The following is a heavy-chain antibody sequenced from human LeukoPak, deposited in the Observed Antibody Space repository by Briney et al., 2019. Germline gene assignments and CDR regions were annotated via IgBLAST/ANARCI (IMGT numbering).Heavy chain of an antibody. D-gene: IGHD6-19*01. CDR1: GGSFSNSY. Sequence: SETLSLTCAVYGGSFSNSYWSWIRQPPGKGLEWIGEINHSGSTNYNPSLKSRVTISVDTSKNQFSLKLSSVTAADTAMYYCTRLPPEGSSGWQNWFDPWGQGTQVTVSS. CDR3: TRLPPEGSSGWQNWFDP. J-gene: IGHJ5*02. V-gene: IGHV4-34*01. CDR2: INHSGST.